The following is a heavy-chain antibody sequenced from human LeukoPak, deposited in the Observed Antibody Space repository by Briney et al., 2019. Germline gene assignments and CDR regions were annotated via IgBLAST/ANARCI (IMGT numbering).Heavy chain of an antibody. J-gene: IGHJ4*02. Sequence: GGSLRLSCAASGFTFSSYGMHWVRQAPGKGLEWVAFMRYDGSNKYYADSVKGRFTISRDNSKNTLYLQMNSLRAEDTAVYYCAKDPCSGGSCYSFDYWGQGTLVTVSS. CDR2: MRYDGSNK. CDR1: GFTFSSYG. V-gene: IGHV3-30*02. CDR3: AKDPCSGGSCYSFDY. D-gene: IGHD2-15*01.